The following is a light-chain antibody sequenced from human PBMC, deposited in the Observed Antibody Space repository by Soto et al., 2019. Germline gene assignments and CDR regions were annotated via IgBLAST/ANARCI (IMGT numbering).Light chain of an antibody. Sequence: EIVMTQSPATLSVSPGERATLSCRASQSVSSNLAWYQQKPGQAPRLLIYGASTRATGIPARFSGSGSGTELPLTISSLQSEEFAIYFCQQDNNWPPDRTFGQGTKVEIK. V-gene: IGKV3-15*01. CDR1: QSVSSN. CDR3: QQDNNWPPDRT. J-gene: IGKJ1*01. CDR2: GAS.